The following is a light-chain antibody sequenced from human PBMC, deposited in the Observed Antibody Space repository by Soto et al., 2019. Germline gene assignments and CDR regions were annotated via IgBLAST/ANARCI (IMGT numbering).Light chain of an antibody. CDR1: NIGNKN. V-gene: IGLV3-9*01. Sequence: SYELTQPLSVSVALGQTARIPCGGNNIGNKNVHWFQQRPGQAPVLVIYRDTNRPSGISERFSGSNSGKTATLTITGAQGADEADYYCQVWDTSAVFGGGTKLTV. CDR2: RDT. J-gene: IGLJ3*02. CDR3: QVWDTSAV.